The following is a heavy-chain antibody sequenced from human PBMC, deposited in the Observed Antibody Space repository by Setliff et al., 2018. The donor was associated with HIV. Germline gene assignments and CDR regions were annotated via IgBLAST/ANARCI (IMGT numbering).Heavy chain of an antibody. Sequence: GGSLRLSCAASGFSFKSAWMSWVRQAPGKGLEWVGHIKAKVVGATTDYSAPVRDRFTISRDDSRDILYLQMNSLKAEDTAVYYCAISTRPYWGQGTLVTVSS. CDR2: IKAKVVGATT. V-gene: IGHV3-15*01. CDR3: AISTRPY. J-gene: IGHJ4*02. D-gene: IGHD6-6*01. CDR1: GFSFKSAW.